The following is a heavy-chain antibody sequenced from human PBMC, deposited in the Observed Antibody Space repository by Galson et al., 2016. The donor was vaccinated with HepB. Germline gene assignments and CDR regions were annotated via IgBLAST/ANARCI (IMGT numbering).Heavy chain of an antibody. Sequence: SLRLSCAASGFMFSSHAMHWVRQAPGKGLEWVAVISYDESNEYYGDSVKGRFIISRDNSKSTLFLQMNSLRIEDTAVYYCAKDLRYSSGSRAFDIWGQGTMVTVSS. V-gene: IGHV3-30*18. CDR3: AKDLRYSSGSRAFDI. D-gene: IGHD3-22*01. CDR1: GFMFSSHA. CDR2: ISYDESNE. J-gene: IGHJ3*02.